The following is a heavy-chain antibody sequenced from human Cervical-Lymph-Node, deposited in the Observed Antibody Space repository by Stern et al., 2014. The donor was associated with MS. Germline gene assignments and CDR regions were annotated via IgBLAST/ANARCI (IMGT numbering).Heavy chain of an antibody. CDR3: ARDYGDFVLDY. Sequence: EVQLVQSGGGLVQPGGSLRLSCAASGFTFSSSAMHWVRQATGKGLEWVSAIGTAGDTYYPCSVKGRFTISRENAKNSLYLQMNSLRAGDTAVYYCARDYGDFVLDYWGQGTLVTVSS. CDR1: GFTFSSSA. J-gene: IGHJ4*02. V-gene: IGHV3-13*01. D-gene: IGHD4-17*01. CDR2: IGTAGDT.